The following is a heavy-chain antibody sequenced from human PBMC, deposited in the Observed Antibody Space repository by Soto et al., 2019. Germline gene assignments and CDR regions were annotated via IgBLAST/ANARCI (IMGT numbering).Heavy chain of an antibody. CDR3: ARVRWNEYYFDY. J-gene: IGHJ4*02. CDR2: XXXNXGXT. Sequence: ASVKVSCKASGYTFTGYYMHWVRQAPGQGLEXMGWXXXNXGXTXYXXXXQGRVTMTRDTSISTAYMELSRLRSDDTAVYYCARVRWNEYYFDYWGQGTLVTVSS. V-gene: IGHV1-2*02. D-gene: IGHD1-1*01. CDR1: GYTFTGYY.